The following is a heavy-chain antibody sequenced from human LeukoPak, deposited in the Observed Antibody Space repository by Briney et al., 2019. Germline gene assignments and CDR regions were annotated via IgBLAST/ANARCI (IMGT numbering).Heavy chain of an antibody. CDR2: IDWDDDK. D-gene: IGHD6-19*01. Sequence: ESGPTLVNPTQTLTLTCTFSGFSLSTHGMCVSWIRQPPGKALEWLARIDWDDDKYYSTSLKTRLTISKDTSKTQVVLRMTNMDPVNTATYYCARTPYSSGFAWEDYWGQGTLVTVSS. V-gene: IGHV2-70*11. CDR3: ARTPYSSGFAWEDY. J-gene: IGHJ4*02. CDR1: GFSLSTHGMC.